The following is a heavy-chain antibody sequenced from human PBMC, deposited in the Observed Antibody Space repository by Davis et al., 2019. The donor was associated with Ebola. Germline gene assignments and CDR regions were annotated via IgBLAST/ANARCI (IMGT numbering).Heavy chain of an antibody. CDR1: GFTFSNYW. CDR3: ASLQVGADAFDI. Sequence: PGGSLRLSCAASGFTFSNYWMHWVRQAPGKGLVWVSRINSDGSSTSYADSVKGRFTISRDNAKNTLYLQMNSLRAEDTAVYYCASLQVGADAFDIWGRGTMVTVSS. D-gene: IGHD1-26*01. CDR2: INSDGSST. V-gene: IGHV3-74*01. J-gene: IGHJ3*02.